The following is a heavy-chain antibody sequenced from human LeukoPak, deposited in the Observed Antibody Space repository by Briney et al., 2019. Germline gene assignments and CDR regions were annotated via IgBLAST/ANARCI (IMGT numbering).Heavy chain of an antibody. CDR1: GFTFSSYA. Sequence: GSLRLSCAASGFTFSSYAMSWVRQAPGKGLEWVSAISGSGGSTYYADSVKGRFTISRDNSKNTLYLQMNSLRAEDTAVYYCAKSSSGYSRDYYYYYYMDVWGKGTTVTVSS. CDR3: AKSSSGYSRDYYYYYYMDV. J-gene: IGHJ6*03. V-gene: IGHV3-23*01. CDR2: ISGSGGST. D-gene: IGHD6-13*01.